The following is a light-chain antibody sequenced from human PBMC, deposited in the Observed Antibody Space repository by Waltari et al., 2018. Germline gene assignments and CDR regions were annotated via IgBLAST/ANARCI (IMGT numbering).Light chain of an antibody. CDR3: ETGGHGTWV. V-gene: IGLV4-69*01. CDR2: VNSDGSH. CDR1: SGHRCNK. Sequence: QLVLTQPPSASASLGAPVKLTCTLSSGHRCNKIGWLRQQPGKGPRYLMQVNSDGSHREGDEIPDRFSGSSSGAERYLTISSLQSEDEADYYCETGGHGTWVFGGGTKLTVL. J-gene: IGLJ3*02.